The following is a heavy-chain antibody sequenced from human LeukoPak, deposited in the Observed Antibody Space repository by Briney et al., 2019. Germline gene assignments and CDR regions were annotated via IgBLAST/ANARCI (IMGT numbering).Heavy chain of an antibody. J-gene: IGHJ4*02. CDR2: IYYSGST. CDR3: ARHSLVVAPFDY. V-gene: IGHV4-30-4*08. Sequence: SETLSLTCTVSGGSISSGDYYWSWIRQPPGKGLEWIGYIYYSGSTYYNPSLKSRVTISVDTSKNQFSLKLSSVTAADTAVYYCARHSLVVAPFDYWGQGTLVTVSS. D-gene: IGHD3-22*01. CDR1: GGSISSGDYY.